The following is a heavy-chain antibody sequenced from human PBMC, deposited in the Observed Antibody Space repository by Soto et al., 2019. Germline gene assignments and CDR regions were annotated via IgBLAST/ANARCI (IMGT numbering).Heavy chain of an antibody. CDR1: GGSTSISRYY. D-gene: IGHD4-4*01. Sequence: VQLQESGPGLVKPSETLSLTCTVSGGSTSISRYYWSWIRQPPGKGLEWIGYIYYSGTTNYNPSLKSRVSISLDTSNNQFSLRLFSVTAADTALYYCARETTDDYSYYGLDVWGQGTTVTVSS. CDR3: ARETTDDYSYYGLDV. CDR2: IYYSGTT. V-gene: IGHV4-59*12. J-gene: IGHJ6*02.